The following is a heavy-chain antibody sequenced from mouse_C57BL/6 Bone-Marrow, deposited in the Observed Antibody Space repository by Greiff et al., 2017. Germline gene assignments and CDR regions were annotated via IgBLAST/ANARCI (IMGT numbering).Heavy chain of an antibody. Sequence: QLQQSGAELVRPGTSVQVSCKASGYAFTNYLIEWVKQRPGQGLEWIGVINPGSGGTNYNEKFKGKATLTADKSSSTAYMQLSSLTSEDSAVYFCARAYYGSSGYFDVWGTGTTVTVSS. V-gene: IGHV1-54*01. CDR1: GYAFTNYL. CDR3: ARAYYGSSGYFDV. J-gene: IGHJ1*03. CDR2: INPGSGGT. D-gene: IGHD1-1*01.